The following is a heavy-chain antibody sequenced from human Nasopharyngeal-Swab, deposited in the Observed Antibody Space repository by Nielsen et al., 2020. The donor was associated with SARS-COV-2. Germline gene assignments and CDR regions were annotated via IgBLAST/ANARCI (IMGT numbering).Heavy chain of an antibody. J-gene: IGHJ3*02. V-gene: IGHV3-74*01. Sequence: GESLKISCAASGFTFSSYWMHWVRQAPGKGLVWVSRIHSDGSSTSYADSVKGRFTISRDNAKNTLYLQMNSLRAEDTAVYYCARDKGGWLPYSDAFDIWGQGTMVTVSS. CDR1: GFTFSSYW. CDR3: ARDKGGWLPYSDAFDI. D-gene: IGHD6-19*01. CDR2: IHSDGSST.